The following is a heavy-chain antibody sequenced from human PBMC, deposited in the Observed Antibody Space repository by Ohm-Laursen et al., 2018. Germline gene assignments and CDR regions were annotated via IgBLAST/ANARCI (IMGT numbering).Heavy chain of an antibody. V-gene: IGHV4-31*03. J-gene: IGHJ4*02. CDR2: VYFSGRT. Sequence: SETLSLTCTVSGGSISGGGFYWSWIRQHPIKGLEWIGYVYFSGRTYYNPSLKSRVTISIDTSKNQFSLKLSSVTAADTAVYYCARYCSTTSCPFDYWGQGTLVTVFS. CDR3: ARYCSTTSCPFDY. CDR1: GGSISGGGFY. D-gene: IGHD2-2*01.